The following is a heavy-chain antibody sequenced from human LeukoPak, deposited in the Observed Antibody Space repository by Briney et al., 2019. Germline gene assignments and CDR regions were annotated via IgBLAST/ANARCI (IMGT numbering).Heavy chain of an antibody. V-gene: IGHV3-23*01. CDR3: ARDSSDIRSLIAH. Sequence: GGSLRLSCATSGFSFNNYAMSWVRQPPGKGLEWVSAISGSGRDTYYADSVKGRFTISRDNSKNTLFLQMNNLRAEDTAVYYCARDSSDIRSLIAHWGQGTLVTVSS. J-gene: IGHJ1*01. CDR1: GFSFNNYA. CDR2: ISGSGRDT. D-gene: IGHD2-15*01.